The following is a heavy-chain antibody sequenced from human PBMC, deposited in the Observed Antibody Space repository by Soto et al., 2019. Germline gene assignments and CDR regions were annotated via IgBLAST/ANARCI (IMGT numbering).Heavy chain of an antibody. V-gene: IGHV1-8*01. Sequence: ASVKVSCKASGYTFTSYDINWVRQATGQGLEWMGRMNPNSGNTGYAQKFQGRVTMTRNTSISTAYIELSSLRSEDTAVYYCARALRYCSSTSCSYYYYYMDVWGKGTTVTVSS. D-gene: IGHD2-2*01. CDR2: MNPNSGNT. CDR1: GYTFTSYD. CDR3: ARALRYCSSTSCSYYYYYMDV. J-gene: IGHJ6*03.